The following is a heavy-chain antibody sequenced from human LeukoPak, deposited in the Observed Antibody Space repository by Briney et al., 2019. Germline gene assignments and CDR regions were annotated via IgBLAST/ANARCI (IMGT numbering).Heavy chain of an antibody. Sequence: GGSLRLSCAASGFTFDDYAMPWVRQAPGKGLEWVSGISWNSGSIGYADSVKGRFTISRDNAKNSLYLQMNSLRAEDTALYYCAKDSIAAAGTIDYWGQGTLVTVSS. D-gene: IGHD6-13*01. CDR3: AKDSIAAAGTIDY. CDR1: GFTFDDYA. V-gene: IGHV3-9*01. J-gene: IGHJ4*02. CDR2: ISWNSGSI.